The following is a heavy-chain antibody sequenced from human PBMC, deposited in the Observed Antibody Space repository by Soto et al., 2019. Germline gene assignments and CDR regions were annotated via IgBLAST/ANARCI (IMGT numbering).Heavy chain of an antibody. Sequence: SETLSLTCTVSGGSISSGDYYWSWIRQPPGKGLEWIGYIYYSGSTYYNPSLKSRVTISVDTSKNQFSLKLSSVTAADTAVYYCARAFSGSYLYYYYYGMDVWGQGTTVTVSS. J-gene: IGHJ6*02. CDR3: ARAFSGSYLYYYYYGMDV. V-gene: IGHV4-30-4*01. D-gene: IGHD1-26*01. CDR2: IYYSGST. CDR1: GGSISSGDYY.